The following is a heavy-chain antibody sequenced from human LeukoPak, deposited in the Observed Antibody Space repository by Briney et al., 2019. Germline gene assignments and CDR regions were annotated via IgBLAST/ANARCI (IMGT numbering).Heavy chain of an antibody. V-gene: IGHV3-21*01. Sequence: GGSLRLSCAASGFTFSSYSMNWVRQAPGKGLEWVSSISSSSSYIYYADSVKGRFTISRDNAKNSLYLQMNSLRAEDTAVYYCATGSGSYYNDPKPLDYWGQGTLVTVSS. J-gene: IGHJ4*02. CDR1: GFTFSSYS. D-gene: IGHD3-10*01. CDR2: ISSSSSYI. CDR3: ATGSGSYYNDPKPLDY.